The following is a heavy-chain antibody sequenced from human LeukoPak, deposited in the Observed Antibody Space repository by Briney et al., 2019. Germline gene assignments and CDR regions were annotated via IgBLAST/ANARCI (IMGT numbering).Heavy chain of an antibody. V-gene: IGHV1-69*13. J-gene: IGHJ6*03. D-gene: IGHD5-12*01. Sequence: ASVKVSCKASGGTFSSYAISWVRQAPGQGLEWMGGIIPIFGTANYAQKFQGRVTITADESTSTAYMELSSLRSEDTAVYYCARVMATISSVYYYYYMDVWGKGTTVTISS. CDR1: GGTFSSYA. CDR3: ARVMATISSVYYYYYMDV. CDR2: IIPIFGTA.